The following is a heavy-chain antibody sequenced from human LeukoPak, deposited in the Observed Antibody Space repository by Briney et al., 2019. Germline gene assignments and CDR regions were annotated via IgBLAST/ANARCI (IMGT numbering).Heavy chain of an antibody. D-gene: IGHD2-15*01. Sequence: SVKVSCKPSGGTFIAYVISWVRQAPGQGREGMGGFIPIFGTANSAQKFQARVTITADESTSTAYMELSSLRSEDTAVYSCARAGKEYCSGGSCYNAFDFWGQGTMVTVSS. CDR1: GGTFIAYV. V-gene: IGHV1-69*01. CDR2: FIPIFGTA. J-gene: IGHJ3*01. CDR3: ARAGKEYCSGGSCYNAFDF.